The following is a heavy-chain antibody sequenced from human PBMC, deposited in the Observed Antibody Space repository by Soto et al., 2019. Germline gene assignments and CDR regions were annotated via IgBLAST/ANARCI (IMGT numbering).Heavy chain of an antibody. CDR1: GFTFSSYS. V-gene: IGHV3-48*02. Sequence: PGGSLRLSCAASGFTFSSYSMSWVRQAPGKGLEWISYISSSSSTIYYADSVKGRFTISRDNAKHSLHLQMNSLRDGDTDVYYCARGCSGSRTTCHGKEWFDSWGQGTLVTVS. D-gene: IGHD2-2*01. CDR2: ISSSSSTI. CDR3: ARGCSGSRTTCHGKEWFDS. J-gene: IGHJ5*01.